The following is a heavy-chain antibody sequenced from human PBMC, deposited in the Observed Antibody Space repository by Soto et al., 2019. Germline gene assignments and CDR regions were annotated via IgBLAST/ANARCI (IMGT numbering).Heavy chain of an antibody. V-gene: IGHV3-33*01. Sequence: GGSLRLSCAASGFTFSSYGMHWVRQAPGKGLEWVAVIWYDGSNKYYADSVKGRFTISRDNSKNTLYLQMNSLRAEDTAVYYCASTAGYYVAFDIWGQGTMVTVSS. CDR1: GFTFSSYG. J-gene: IGHJ3*02. CDR3: ASTAGYYVAFDI. CDR2: IWYDGSNK. D-gene: IGHD3-22*01.